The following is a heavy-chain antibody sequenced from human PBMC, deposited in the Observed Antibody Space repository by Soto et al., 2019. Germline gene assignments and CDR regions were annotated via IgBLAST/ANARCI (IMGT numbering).Heavy chain of an antibody. J-gene: IGHJ4*02. V-gene: IGHV3-23*01. CDR3: AKSLVARPYDY. CDR1: GFTVSSYA. D-gene: IGHD6-6*01. CDR2: ISGSGGNT. Sequence: EVQLLESRGGLVQPGGSLRLSCAASGFTVSSYAMSWVRQAPGKGLEWVSAISGSGGNTYYADSVKGRFTISRDNSKNTLYLQMNSLRAEDTAVYYCAKSLVARPYDYWGQGTLVTVSS.